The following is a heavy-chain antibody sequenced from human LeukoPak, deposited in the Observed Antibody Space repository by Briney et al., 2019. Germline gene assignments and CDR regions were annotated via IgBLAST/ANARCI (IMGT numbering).Heavy chain of an antibody. J-gene: IGHJ6*02. CDR3: ARQKLRRTVHGFYYYGMDV. V-gene: IGHV4-39*01. CDR1: GGSISSSSYY. D-gene: IGHD4-17*01. Sequence: SETLSLTCTVSGGSISSSSYYWGWIRQPPGKGLEWIGSIYYSGSTYYNPPLKSRVTISVDTSKNQFSLKLSSVTAADTAVYYCARQKLRRTVHGFYYYGMDVWGQGTTVTVSS. CDR2: IYYSGST.